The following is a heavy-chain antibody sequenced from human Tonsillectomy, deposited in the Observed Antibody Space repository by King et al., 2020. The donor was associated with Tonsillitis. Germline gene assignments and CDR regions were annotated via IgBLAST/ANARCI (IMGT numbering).Heavy chain of an antibody. J-gene: IGHJ4*02. CDR2: IKEDGSDK. D-gene: IGHD6-19*01. CDR1: GFTFRTSW. Sequence: VQLVESGGGLVQPGGSLRLSCATSGFTFRTSWMNWVRQAPGKGLEWVATIKEDGSDKYYVDSVRGRFTVSRDNAKNSLYLQMNSLRVEDTAVYYCGRGGGWTFDYWGQGSLVTVSS. V-gene: IGHV3-7*01. CDR3: GRGGGWTFDY.